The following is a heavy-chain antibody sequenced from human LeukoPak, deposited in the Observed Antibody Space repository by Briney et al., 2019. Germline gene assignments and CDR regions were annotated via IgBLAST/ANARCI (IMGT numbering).Heavy chain of an antibody. V-gene: IGHV1-8*01. CDR3: ARGLGSSRAMTTDY. D-gene: IGHD6-13*01. CDR2: MNPNSGNT. J-gene: IGHJ4*02. CDR1: GYTLTSYD. Sequence: GASVRVSCKASGYTLTSYDINWVRQATGQGLEWMGWMNPNSGNTGYARKFQGRVTMTRNTSISTAYMELSSLRSEDTAVYYCARGLGSSRAMTTDYWGQGTLVTVSS.